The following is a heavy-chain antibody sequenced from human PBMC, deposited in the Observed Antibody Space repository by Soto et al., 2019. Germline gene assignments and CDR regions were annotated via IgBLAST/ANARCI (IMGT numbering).Heavy chain of an antibody. CDR2: IIPIFGTA. J-gene: IGHJ5*02. D-gene: IGHD3-22*01. CDR3: ARVPPKYYDSSGYPEGWFDP. Sequence: QVQLVQSGAEVKKPGSSVKVSCKASGGTFSSYAISWVRQAPGQGLEWMGGIIPIFGTANYAQKFQGRVTITADESTSKAYMELSSLRSEDTAVYYCARVPPKYYDSSGYPEGWFDPWGQGTLVTVSS. CDR1: GGTFSSYA. V-gene: IGHV1-69*01.